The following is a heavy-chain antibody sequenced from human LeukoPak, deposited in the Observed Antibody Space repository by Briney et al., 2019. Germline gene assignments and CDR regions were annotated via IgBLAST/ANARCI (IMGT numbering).Heavy chain of an antibody. CDR1: GFTFSSYW. J-gene: IGHJ3*02. CDR3: AREGITMIGGSGGAFDI. D-gene: IGHD3-22*01. Sequence: GGSLRLSCAASGFTFSSYWMHWVRQAPGKGLVWVSRINSDGSSTSYADSVKGRFTISRDNAKNTLYLQMNSLRAEDTAVYYCAREGITMIGGSGGAFDIWGQGTMVTVSS. CDR2: INSDGSST. V-gene: IGHV3-74*01.